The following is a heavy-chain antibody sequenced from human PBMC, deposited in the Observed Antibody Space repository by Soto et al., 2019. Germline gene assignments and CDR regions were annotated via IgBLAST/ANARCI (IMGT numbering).Heavy chain of an antibody. J-gene: IGHJ5*02. CDR2: IYWDDDK. D-gene: IGHD3-16*01. Sequence: QITLKESGPTLVKPTQTLTLTCTFSGFSLTTRGVGVCWIRQPPGKALECLALIYWDDDKRYSPSLQSRLSITQDTSENQVVLTMTNVDPVDTATYYCAHIPNYYQYDWFDPWGQGTLVSVSS. V-gene: IGHV2-5*02. CDR3: AHIPNYYQYDWFDP. CDR1: GFSLTTRGVG.